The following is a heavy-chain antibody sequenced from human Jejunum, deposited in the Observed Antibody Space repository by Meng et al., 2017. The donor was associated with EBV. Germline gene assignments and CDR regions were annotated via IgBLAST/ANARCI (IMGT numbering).Heavy chain of an antibody. D-gene: IGHD3-22*01. V-gene: IGHV4-39*01. CDR3: ARVDYYDTSGNVDF. CDR1: GGSISSYTYY. Sequence: LHLQGSGPGLVKPSETLSLTCSVSGGSISSYTYYWGWIRQPPGKGLEWIGTIDYRENTYYNPSLKSRITISVDTPKNQFSLKLTSMTAADTALYYCARVDYYDTSGNVDFWGQGALVTVSS. CDR2: IDYRENT. J-gene: IGHJ4*02.